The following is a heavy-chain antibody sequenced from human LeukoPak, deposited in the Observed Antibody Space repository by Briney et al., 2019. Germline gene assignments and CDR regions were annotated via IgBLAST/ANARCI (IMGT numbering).Heavy chain of an antibody. J-gene: IGHJ4*02. Sequence: SETLSLTCSVSGGSIRNYFWCWIRQPAGKGLEWIGRIYTSGSTDYNPSLRSRVTMSVDTSRNQFSLKLTSVTAADTAVYYCARESKSYDGSGFYHDYWGQGTLVAVSS. CDR1: GGSIRNYF. D-gene: IGHD3-22*01. CDR3: ARESKSYDGSGFYHDY. V-gene: IGHV4-4*07. CDR2: IYTSGST.